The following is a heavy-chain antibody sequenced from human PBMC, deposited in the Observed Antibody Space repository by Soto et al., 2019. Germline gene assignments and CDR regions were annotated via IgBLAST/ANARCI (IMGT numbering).Heavy chain of an antibody. CDR1: GFSLSTSGVG. J-gene: IGHJ4*02. CDR2: IYWDDDK. Sequence: QITLKESGPTLVKPTQTLTLTCTFSGFSLSTSGVGVGWIRQPPGKALEWLALIYWDDDKRYSPSLKSRLTTTKYTSKNHVVLTMPNMGPVDTATYYCAHQLSTLPFDYWVQGTLVTVSS. V-gene: IGHV2-5*02. CDR3: AHQLSTLPFDY. D-gene: IGHD2-2*01.